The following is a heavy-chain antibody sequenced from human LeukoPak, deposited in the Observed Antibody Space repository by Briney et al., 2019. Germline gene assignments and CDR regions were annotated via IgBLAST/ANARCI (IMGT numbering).Heavy chain of an antibody. V-gene: IGHV4-31*03. D-gene: IGHD3-9*01. CDR1: GGSISSGGYY. CDR2: IYYSGST. Sequence: SETLSLTCTVSGGSISSGGYYWSWIRQHPGKGLEWIGYIYYSGSTYYNPSLKSRVTISVDTSKNQFSLKLSSVTAADTAVYYCARGRYDILTGHYYWGQGTLVTVSS. J-gene: IGHJ4*02. CDR3: ARGRYDILTGHYY.